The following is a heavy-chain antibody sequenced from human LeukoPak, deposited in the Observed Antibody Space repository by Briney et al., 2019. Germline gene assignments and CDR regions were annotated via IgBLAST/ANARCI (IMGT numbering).Heavy chain of an antibody. Sequence: SETLSLTCAVSGYSISSGYYWGWIRQPPGKGLEWIGSIYHSGSTYYNPSPKSRVTISVDTPKNQFSLKLSSVTAADTAVYYCARLRAVAALGDYWGQGTLVTVSS. CDR1: GYSISSGYY. J-gene: IGHJ4*02. V-gene: IGHV4-38-2*01. D-gene: IGHD6-19*01. CDR2: IYHSGST. CDR3: ARLRAVAALGDY.